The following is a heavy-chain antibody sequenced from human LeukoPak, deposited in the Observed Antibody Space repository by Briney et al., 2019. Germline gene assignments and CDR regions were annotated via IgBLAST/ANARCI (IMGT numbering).Heavy chain of an antibody. J-gene: IGHJ4*02. V-gene: IGHV5-51*01. D-gene: IGHD5-24*01. CDR1: GYKFSTYW. Sequence: GQSLKISCKGSGYKFSTYWIAWVRQMPGKGLEWMGIIYPDDSDTRYNPSFQGQVTISADKSVSTAYLQWSSLRASDTAMYYCAGRGDGYNLNFDYWGQGTLVTVSS. CDR3: AGRGDGYNLNFDY. CDR2: IYPDDSDT.